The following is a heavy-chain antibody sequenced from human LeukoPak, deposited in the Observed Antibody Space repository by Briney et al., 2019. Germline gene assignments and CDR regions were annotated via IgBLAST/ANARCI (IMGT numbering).Heavy chain of an antibody. CDR2: IYYSGST. CDR1: GGSISSGGYY. V-gene: IGHV4-31*03. D-gene: IGHD5-12*01. Sequence: LRLSCTVSGGSISSGGYYWSWIRQHPGKGLEWIGYIYYSGSTYYNPSLKSRFTISVDKSKNQFSLNLTSVTAADTAVYYCARVSGGYGLDYWGQGILVTVSS. CDR3: ARVSGGYGLDY. J-gene: IGHJ4*02.